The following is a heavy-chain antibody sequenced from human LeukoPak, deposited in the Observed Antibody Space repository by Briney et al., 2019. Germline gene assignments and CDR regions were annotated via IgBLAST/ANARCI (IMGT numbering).Heavy chain of an antibody. Sequence: GGSLRLSCAASVFTFSNQGMNWVRQAPGKGLEWVSGISPSGDIKYYADSVKGRFTISRDNSKKTLYLEVSSLTGEDTAVYYCAKDDAWIRFGEWSQGTLVTVSS. CDR3: AKDDAWIRFGE. CDR1: VFTFSNQG. J-gene: IGHJ4*02. CDR2: ISPSGDIK. V-gene: IGHV3-23*01. D-gene: IGHD3-10*01.